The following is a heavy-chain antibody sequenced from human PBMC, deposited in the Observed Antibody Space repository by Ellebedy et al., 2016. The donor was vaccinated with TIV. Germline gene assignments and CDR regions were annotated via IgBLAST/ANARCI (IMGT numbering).Heavy chain of an antibody. V-gene: IGHV3-15*04. CDR1: GFTFSSYA. Sequence: PGGSLRLSCAATGFTFSSYAMTWVRQTPGKGLEWVGRIESEADGGTTVYTAPVRGRFTISRDDSRHTLYLQMNSLETEDTAVYYCTTENGLRDFWGQGTLVTVSS. D-gene: IGHD4-17*01. CDR3: TTENGLRDF. CDR2: IESEADGGTT. J-gene: IGHJ4*02.